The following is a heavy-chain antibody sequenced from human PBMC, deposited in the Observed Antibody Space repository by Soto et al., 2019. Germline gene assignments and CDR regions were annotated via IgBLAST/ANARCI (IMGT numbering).Heavy chain of an antibody. V-gene: IGHV4-34*01. CDR2: INHSGST. CDR1: VGSFSGYY. D-gene: IGHD5-12*01. Sequence: AETLSLTCAVYVGSFSGYYWSWIRQPPGKGLEWIGEINHSGSTNYNPSLKSRVTISVDTSKDQFSLKLSSVTAADTAVYYCARGQGDGYPYFDYWGQGTLVTVSS. CDR3: ARGQGDGYPYFDY. J-gene: IGHJ4*02.